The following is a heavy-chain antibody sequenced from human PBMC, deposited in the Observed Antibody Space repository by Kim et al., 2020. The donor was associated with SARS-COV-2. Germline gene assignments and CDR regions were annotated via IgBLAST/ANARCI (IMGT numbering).Heavy chain of an antibody. CDR2: INPNNGEA. CDR1: GYPFIGYY. J-gene: IGHJ5*02. D-gene: IGHD6-19*01. CDR3: ARGCNSGYYRWADP. Sequence: ASVKVSCKTSGYPFIGYYIHWARQAPGQGLEWMGWINPNNGEAAYAQRFKGRVTLTRDTSTSTACLELSSLRSDDTAVYYCARGCNSGYYRWADPWAQGSLFTVSS. V-gene: IGHV1-2*02.